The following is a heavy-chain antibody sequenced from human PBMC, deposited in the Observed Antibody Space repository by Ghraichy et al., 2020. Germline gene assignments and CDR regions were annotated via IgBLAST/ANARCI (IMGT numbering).Heavy chain of an antibody. J-gene: IGHJ5*02. CDR2: IYYSGST. D-gene: IGHD3-10*01. CDR1: GGSISSGGYY. CDR3: ARSGYGSGSYYRRGNWFDP. Sequence: SETLSLTCTVSGGSISSGGYYWSWIRQHPGKGLEWIRYIYYSGSTYYNPSLKSRVTISVDTSKNQFSLKLSSVTAADTAVYYCARSGYGSGSYYRRGNWFDPWGQGTLVTVSS. V-gene: IGHV4-31*03.